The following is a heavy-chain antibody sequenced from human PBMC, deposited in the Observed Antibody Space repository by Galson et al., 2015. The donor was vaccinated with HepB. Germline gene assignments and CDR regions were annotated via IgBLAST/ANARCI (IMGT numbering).Heavy chain of an antibody. CDR3: ARVAATGLIDY. V-gene: IGHV1-18*01. CDR1: GYTFTSYG. D-gene: IGHD6-13*01. J-gene: IGHJ4*02. CDR2: ISTYNGNT. Sequence: SVKVSCKASGYTFTSYGISWVRQAPGQGLEWMGWISTYNGNTNYAQKLQGRVTMTTDTSTTTAYMELRSLRSDDTAVYYCARVAATGLIDYWGQGTLVTVSS.